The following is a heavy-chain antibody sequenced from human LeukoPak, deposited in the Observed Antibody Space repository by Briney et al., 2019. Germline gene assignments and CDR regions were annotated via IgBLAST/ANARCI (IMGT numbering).Heavy chain of an antibody. CDR1: GYTFTSYA. V-gene: IGHV1-3*01. Sequence: ASVKVSCKASGYTFTSYAMHWVRQAPGQRLEWMGWINVGNGNTKYSQKFQGRVTITRDTSASTAYMELSSLRSEDTAVYYCARDRRLAHNWFDPWGQGTLVTVSS. CDR3: ARDRRLAHNWFDP. D-gene: IGHD6-19*01. CDR2: INVGNGNT. J-gene: IGHJ5*02.